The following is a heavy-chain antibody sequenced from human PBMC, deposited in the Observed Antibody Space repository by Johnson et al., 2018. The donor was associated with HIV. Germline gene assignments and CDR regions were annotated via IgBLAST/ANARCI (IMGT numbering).Heavy chain of an antibody. D-gene: IGHD1-26*01. J-gene: IGHJ3*02. V-gene: IGHV3-13*01. CDR1: GFTFSSYD. CDR2: IGTAGDT. CDR3: ATGVGATIWEDAFDM. Sequence: VQLVESGGGLVQPGGSLRLSCAASGFTFSSYDMHWVRQATGKCLEWVSAIGTAGDTYYPGSVKGRFIISRENAKNSLYLQMTSLRVGDTGVYYCATGVGATIWEDAFDMWGQGTMVTGSS.